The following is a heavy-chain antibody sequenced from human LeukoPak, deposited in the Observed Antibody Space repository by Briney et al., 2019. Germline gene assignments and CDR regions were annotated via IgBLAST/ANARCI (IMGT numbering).Heavy chain of an antibody. Sequence: GGSLRLSCAASGFTFSSYAMSWVRQAPGKGLEWVSAISGSGGSTYYADSVKGRFTISRDNSKNTLYLQMNSLRAEDTAVYYCARRFLEWLSMYYFDYWGQGTLVTVSS. CDR1: GFTFSSYA. CDR3: ARRFLEWLSMYYFDY. CDR2: ISGSGGST. V-gene: IGHV3-23*01. J-gene: IGHJ4*02. D-gene: IGHD3-3*01.